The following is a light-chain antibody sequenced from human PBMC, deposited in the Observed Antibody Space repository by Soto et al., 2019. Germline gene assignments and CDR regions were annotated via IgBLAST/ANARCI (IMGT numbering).Light chain of an antibody. Sequence: QSVLTQPASVSGSPGQSITISCTGTASDVGGYNSVSWYQQHPGKAPKLMIYEVTDRPSGVSNRFSGYKSGNTASLTISGLQAEDEADYYCLSFTSSHIYVFGTGTKATV. V-gene: IGLV2-14*03. CDR3: LSFTSSHIYV. J-gene: IGLJ1*01. CDR2: EVT. CDR1: ASDVGGYNS.